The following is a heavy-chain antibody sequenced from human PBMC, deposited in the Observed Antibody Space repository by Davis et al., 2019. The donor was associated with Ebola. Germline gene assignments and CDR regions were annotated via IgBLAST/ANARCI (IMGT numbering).Heavy chain of an antibody. CDR2: IYHSGST. J-gene: IGHJ4*02. V-gene: IGHV4-4*02. Sequence: PSETLSLTCAVSGGSISSSNWWSWVRQPPGKGLEWIGEIYHSGSTNYNPSLKSRVTISVDKSKNQFSLKLSSVTAADTAVYYCARGHYDYVWGSPGPGLDYWGQGTLVTVSS. CDR1: GGSISSSNW. CDR3: ARGHYDYVWGSPGPGLDY. D-gene: IGHD3-16*01.